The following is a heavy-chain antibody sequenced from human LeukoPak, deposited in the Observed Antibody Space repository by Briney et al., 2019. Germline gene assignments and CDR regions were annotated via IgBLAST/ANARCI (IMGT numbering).Heavy chain of an antibody. CDR3: AKNGKYYFDY. CDR2: VSDGGDIT. Sequence: GGSLRLSCVASGFTFTDCAMSWVRQAPGKGLEWVSTVSDGGDITYYADSVKGRFTLSRDNSKNTLYLQMNSLRAEDTAVYYCAKNGKYYFDYWGQGTLLTVSS. J-gene: IGHJ4*02. V-gene: IGHV3-23*01. CDR1: GFTFTDCA.